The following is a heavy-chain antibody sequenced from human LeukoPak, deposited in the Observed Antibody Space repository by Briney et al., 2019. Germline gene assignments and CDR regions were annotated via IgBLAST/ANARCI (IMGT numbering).Heavy chain of an antibody. CDR3: ARLSMVRGVPDY. Sequence: SETLSLTCAVYGGSFSGYYWSWIRQPPGKGLEWIGEINHSGSTNYNPSLKSRVTISVDMSKNQFSLKLSSVTAADTAVYYCARLSMVRGVPDYWGQGTLVTVSS. CDR2: INHSGST. CDR1: GGSFSGYY. D-gene: IGHD3-10*01. V-gene: IGHV4-34*01. J-gene: IGHJ4*02.